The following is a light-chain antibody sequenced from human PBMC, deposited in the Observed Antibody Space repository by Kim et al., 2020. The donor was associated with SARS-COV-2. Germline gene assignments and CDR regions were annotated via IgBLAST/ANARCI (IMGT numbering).Light chain of an antibody. J-gene: IGLJ3*02. Sequence: ELTQPPSASGTPGQRVTISCSGSTSDIGSNYVYWYQQLPGTAPKLLIYRNNQRPSGVPDRFSVSKSGTSASLAISGLRSDDEADYYCATWDDSLNGPVLGGGTQLTVL. CDR2: RNN. V-gene: IGLV1-47*01. CDR3: ATWDDSLNGPV. CDR1: TSDIGSNY.